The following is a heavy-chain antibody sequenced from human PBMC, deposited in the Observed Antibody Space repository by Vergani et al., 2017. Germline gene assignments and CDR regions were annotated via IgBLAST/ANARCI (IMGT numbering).Heavy chain of an antibody. Sequence: EVQLVESGGGLVKPGGSLRLSCAASGFTFSSYSMNWVRQAPGKGLEWVSSISGSSSYIYYADSVKGRFTISRDNAKNSLYLQMNSLRAEDTAVYYCARSRLAGITMVRGVIGYWGQGTLVTVSS. CDR2: ISGSSSYI. CDR3: ARSRLAGITMVRGVIGY. D-gene: IGHD3-10*01. J-gene: IGHJ4*02. V-gene: IGHV3-21*01. CDR1: GFTFSSYS.